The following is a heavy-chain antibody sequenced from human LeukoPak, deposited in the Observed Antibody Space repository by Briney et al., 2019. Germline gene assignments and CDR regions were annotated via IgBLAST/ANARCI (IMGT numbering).Heavy chain of an antibody. D-gene: IGHD6-19*01. CDR2: INPTRGGT. CDR3: ATDQTPSTIAVPGTVFDY. CDR1: GYTFTGYY. J-gene: IGHJ4*02. V-gene: IGHV1-2*02. Sequence: ASVKVSCKASGYTFTGYYIHWVRQAPGQGLEWMGWINPTRGGTNYAQKFQGRVTMTRDTSISTAYMELSRLRSDDTAVYYCATDQTPSTIAVPGTVFDYWGQGTLVPVSS.